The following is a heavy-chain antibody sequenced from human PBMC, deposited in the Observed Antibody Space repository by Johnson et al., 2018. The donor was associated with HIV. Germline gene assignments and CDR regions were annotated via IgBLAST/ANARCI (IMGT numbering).Heavy chain of an antibody. D-gene: IGHD4-17*01. CDR1: GFTFSSYA. CDR3: ARGYGDYSDFFDV. V-gene: IGHV3-23*03. CDR2: IYSGRNT. J-gene: IGHJ3*01. Sequence: VQLVESGGGLVQPGGSLRLSCAASGFTFSSYAMHWVRQAPGKGLEWVSVIYSGRNTFYAESAQGRFTISRDNSKNTLDLHMSSMRVEDTAVYYCARGYGDYSDFFDVWGQGTMVTVSS.